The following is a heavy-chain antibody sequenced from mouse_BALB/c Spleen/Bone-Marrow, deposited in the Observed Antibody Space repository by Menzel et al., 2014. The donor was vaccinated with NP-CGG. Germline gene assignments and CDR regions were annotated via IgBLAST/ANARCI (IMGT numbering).Heavy chain of an antibody. D-gene: IGHD4-1*01. CDR2: INPGSGGI. CDR1: GYAFTNYW. CDR3: ARELGRGFAY. V-gene: IGHV1-54*01. J-gene: IGHJ3*01. Sequence: QVQLKDSGVELVRPGTSVKVSCKASGYAFTNYWIDWVKQRPGQGLEWIGVINPGSGGINYNEKFKGKATLTADKSSNTAYMQLSSLTSDDSAVYFCARELGRGFAYWGQGTLVTVSA.